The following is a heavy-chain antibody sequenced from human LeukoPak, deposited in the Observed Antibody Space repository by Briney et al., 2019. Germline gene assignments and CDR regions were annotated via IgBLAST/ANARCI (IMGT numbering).Heavy chain of an antibody. V-gene: IGHV4-61*08. CDR3: ARDWYCSSTSCYKGDLFDY. CDR2: IYYSGST. Sequence: SQTLSLTCTVSGGSISSGGYYWSWIRQHPGKGLEWIGYIYYSGSTNYNPSLKSRVTISVDTSKNQFSLKLSSVTAADTAVYYCARDWYCSSTSCYKGDLFDYWGQGTLVTVSS. J-gene: IGHJ4*02. D-gene: IGHD2-2*02. CDR1: GGSISSGGYY.